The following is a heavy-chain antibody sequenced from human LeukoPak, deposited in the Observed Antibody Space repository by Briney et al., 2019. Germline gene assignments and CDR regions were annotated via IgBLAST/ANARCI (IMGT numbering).Heavy chain of an antibody. V-gene: IGHV6-1*01. Sequence: SQTLSLTCAISGGSVSSNSAAWNWIRQSPSRGLEWLGRTYYRSKWYNDYAVSVKSRITINPDTSKNQFSLQLNSVTPEDTAVCYCARESGSSWSSYGFDYWGQGTLVTVSS. CDR3: ARESGSSWSSYGFDY. CDR1: GGSVSSNSAA. CDR2: TYYRSKWYN. J-gene: IGHJ4*02. D-gene: IGHD6-13*01.